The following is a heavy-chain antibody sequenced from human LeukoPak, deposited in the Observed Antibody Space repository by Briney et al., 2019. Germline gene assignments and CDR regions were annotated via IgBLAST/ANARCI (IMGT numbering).Heavy chain of an antibody. CDR3: AKFCGVCTHGLCYCIDY. J-gene: IGHJ4*02. D-gene: IGHD2-8*01. CDR2: ISGGGGTT. V-gene: IGHV3-23*01. Sequence: GGSLRLSCAASGFTFSGYAMNWVRQAPGKGLEWVSSISGGGGTTYYTDSVKGRFTISRDNSKNTLYLQMNSLRAEDTALYFCAKFCGVCTHGLCYCIDYGGKGTRVTVSS. CDR1: GFTFSGYA.